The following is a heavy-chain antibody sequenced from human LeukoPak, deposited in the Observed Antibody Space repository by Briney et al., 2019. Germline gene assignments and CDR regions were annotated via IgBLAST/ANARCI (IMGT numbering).Heavy chain of an antibody. CDR1: GYTFTIYG. Sequence: GASVKVSCKASGYTFTIYGISWVRQAPGQGLEWMGWISAYNGITNYAQNLQGRVTMTTDTSTSTAYMELRSLRSDDTAVYYCARDRELYCSSTSCYMDYWGQGTLVTVSS. J-gene: IGHJ4*02. D-gene: IGHD2-2*02. CDR3: ARDRELYCSSTSCYMDY. CDR2: ISAYNGIT. V-gene: IGHV1-18*01.